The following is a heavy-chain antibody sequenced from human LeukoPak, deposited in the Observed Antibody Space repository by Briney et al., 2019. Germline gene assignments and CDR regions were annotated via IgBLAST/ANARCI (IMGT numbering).Heavy chain of an antibody. D-gene: IGHD1-26*01. CDR3: ARGGSYRGTRY. Sequence: PSETLSLTCTVSGYSINRGYYWGWIRQPPGTGLEWIGSIYHSGSTNYNPSLKSRVTILVDTSKNQFSLKLSSVTAADTAVYYCARGGSYRGTRYWGQGTLVTVSS. CDR2: IYHSGST. J-gene: IGHJ4*02. CDR1: GYSINRGYY. V-gene: IGHV4-38-2*02.